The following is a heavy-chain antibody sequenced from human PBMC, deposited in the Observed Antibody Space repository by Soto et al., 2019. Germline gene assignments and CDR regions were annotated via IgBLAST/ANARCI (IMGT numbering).Heavy chain of an antibody. J-gene: IGHJ3*02. CDR3: ARVKLGAPPHAFDI. D-gene: IGHD1-26*01. V-gene: IGHV4-59*13. Sequence: LSLTCGVSGGSITNYYLTWIRKPPGKGLEWLGDIYYSGYTNSNPSLQTRVTISVDTSKNQFSLRLSSVTAAYTALYYCARVKLGAPPHAFDIWAQGTMVTVSS. CDR2: IYYSGYT. CDR1: GGSITNYY.